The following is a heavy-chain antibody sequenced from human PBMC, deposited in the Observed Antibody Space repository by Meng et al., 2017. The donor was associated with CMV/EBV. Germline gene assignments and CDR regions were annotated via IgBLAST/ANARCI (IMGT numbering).Heavy chain of an antibody. J-gene: IGHJ5*02. V-gene: IGHV1-69*08. CDR1: GGTFSSYT. Sequence: QVQRVQSVVEVKKPGSSVKVSCKSSGGTFSSYTISWVRQALGQVLEWMGRIIPILGIANYAQKFQGRVTITADKSTSTAYMELSSLRSEDTAVYYCARDLRIVVATTSGWFDPWGQGTLVTVSS. CDR2: IIPILGIA. CDR3: ARDLRIVVATTSGWFDP. D-gene: IGHD1-26*01.